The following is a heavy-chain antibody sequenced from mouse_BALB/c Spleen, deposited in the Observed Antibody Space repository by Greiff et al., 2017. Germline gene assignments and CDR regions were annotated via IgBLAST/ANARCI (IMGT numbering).Heavy chain of an antibody. Sequence: VKLVESGGGLVQPGGSRKLSCAASGFTFSSFGMHWVRQAPEKGLEWVAYISSGSSTIYYADTVKGRFTISRDNPKNTLFLQMTSLRSEDTAMYYCARGDYGSSWFAYWGQGTLVTVSA. CDR2: ISSGSSTI. V-gene: IGHV5-17*02. J-gene: IGHJ3*01. CDR1: GFTFSSFG. D-gene: IGHD1-1*01. CDR3: ARGDYGSSWFAY.